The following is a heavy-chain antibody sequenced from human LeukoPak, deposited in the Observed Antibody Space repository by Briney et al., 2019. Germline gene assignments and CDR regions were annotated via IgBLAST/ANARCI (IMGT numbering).Heavy chain of an antibody. CDR1: GFTFGTYS. V-gene: IGHV3-48*01. CDR2: ISTSSITK. J-gene: IGHJ5*01. Sequence: PGGSLRLSCAASGFTFGTYSMSWVRQAPGKGPEWLSYISTSSITKYYADSVKGRFTISRDDAKNSLSLQMNSLRADDTAVYYCAKEMGFCSGGSCYRWFDSWGQGTLVTVSS. D-gene: IGHD2-15*01. CDR3: AKEMGFCSGGSCYRWFDS.